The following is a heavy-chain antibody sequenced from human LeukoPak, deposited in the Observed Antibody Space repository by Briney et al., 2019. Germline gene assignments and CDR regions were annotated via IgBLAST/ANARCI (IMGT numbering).Heavy chain of an antibody. V-gene: IGHV3-23*01. Sequence: HSGGSLRLSCAASGFTFSSSSISWVRQAPGKGLEWVSAITDAVGSTHYADSVKGRFTISSDNSKNTVYLQMNSLRPEDMAVYYCAKEIFSGLLHIDYWGQGTLVTVSS. J-gene: IGHJ4*02. D-gene: IGHD5-12*01. CDR3: AKEIFSGLLHIDY. CDR1: GFTFSSSS. CDR2: ITDAVGST.